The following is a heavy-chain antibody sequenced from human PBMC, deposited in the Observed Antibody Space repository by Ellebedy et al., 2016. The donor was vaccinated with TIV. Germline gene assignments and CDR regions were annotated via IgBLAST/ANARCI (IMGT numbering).Heavy chain of an antibody. V-gene: IGHV3-30*18. CDR2: ISYDGSNK. D-gene: IGHD4-17*01. Sequence: GESLKISCAASGFTFSTYGLHWVRQAPGKGLQWVAAISYDGSNKYYADSVKGRFTISRDNSKSTLYLQMNSLRADDTAVYYCAKLPTVSPGRDWFDPWGQGTLVTVSS. CDR1: GFTFSTYG. J-gene: IGHJ5*02. CDR3: AKLPTVSPGRDWFDP.